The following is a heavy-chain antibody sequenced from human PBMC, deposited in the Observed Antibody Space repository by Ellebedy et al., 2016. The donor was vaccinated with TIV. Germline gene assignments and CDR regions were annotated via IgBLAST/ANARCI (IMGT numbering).Heavy chain of an antibody. CDR2: IIPIFGTA. D-gene: IGHD5-12*01. V-gene: IGHV1-69*13. CDR3: ARDWVATISSFRLGLYFQH. J-gene: IGHJ1*01. CDR1: GGTFSSYA. Sequence: ASVKVSCKASGGTFSSYAISWVRQAPGQGLEWMGGIIPIFGTANYAQKFQGRVTITADESTSTAYMELSSLRSEDTAVYYCARDWVATISSFRLGLYFQHWGQGTLVTVSS.